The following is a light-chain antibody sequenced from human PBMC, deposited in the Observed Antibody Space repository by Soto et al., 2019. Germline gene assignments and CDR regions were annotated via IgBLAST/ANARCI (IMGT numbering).Light chain of an antibody. J-gene: IGLJ1*01. V-gene: IGLV1-40*01. CDR3: QSYDRSLSAYV. CDR2: GDS. CDR1: DSNIGADYG. Sequence: QSVLTQPPSVSGAPGQRVTISCTGFDSNIGADYGVHWYQQFPGTAPKLLIYGDSYRPSGVSCRFSGSKSGTSASLAITGLQDEDEADYYCQSYDRSLSAYVFGTGTQLTVL.